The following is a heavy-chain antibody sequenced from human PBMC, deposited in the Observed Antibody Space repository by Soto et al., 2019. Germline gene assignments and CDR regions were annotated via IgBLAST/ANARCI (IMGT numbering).Heavy chain of an antibody. J-gene: IGHJ6*02. V-gene: IGHV1-18*01. CDR3: ARARHYDFWSGYSPQVYYYGMDV. CDR2: ISAYNGNT. CDR1: GYTFTSYG. Sequence: ASVKVSCKASGYTFTSYGIIWVRQAPGQGLEWMGWISAYNGNTNYAQKLQGRVTMTTDTSTSTAYMELRSLRSDDTAVYYCARARHYDFWSGYSPQVYYYGMDVWGQGTTVTVSS. D-gene: IGHD3-3*01.